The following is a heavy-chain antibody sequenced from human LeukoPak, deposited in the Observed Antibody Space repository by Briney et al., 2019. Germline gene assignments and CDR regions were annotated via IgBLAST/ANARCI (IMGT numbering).Heavy chain of an antibody. Sequence: ASVKVSCKASNYTFSSLGSGNSFISFAISWVRQAPGQGLEWMGWINPNSGGTNYAQKFQGRVTMTRDTSISTAYMELSRLRSDDTAVYYCARDRDWGANGWFDPWGQGTLVTVSS. V-gene: IGHV1-2*02. CDR3: ARDRDWGANGWFDP. CDR2: INPNSGGT. D-gene: IGHD1-26*01. CDR1: NYTFSSLGSGNSFISFA. J-gene: IGHJ5*02.